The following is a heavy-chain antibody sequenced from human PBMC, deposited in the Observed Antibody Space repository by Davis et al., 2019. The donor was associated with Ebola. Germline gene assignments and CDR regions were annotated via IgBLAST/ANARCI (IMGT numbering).Heavy chain of an antibody. D-gene: IGHD2-2*01. V-gene: IGHV4-59*01. J-gene: IGHJ6*02. Sequence: SETLSLTCTVPGGSISSYYWSWIRQPPGKGLEWIGYINYSGSTNYNPSLKSRVTISVDTSKNQFSLKLSSVTAADTAVYYCARDRPPEYCISTSCPNYYYYYGMDVWGQGTTVTVSS. CDR1: GGSISSYY. CDR2: INYSGST. CDR3: ARDRPPEYCISTSCPNYYYYYGMDV.